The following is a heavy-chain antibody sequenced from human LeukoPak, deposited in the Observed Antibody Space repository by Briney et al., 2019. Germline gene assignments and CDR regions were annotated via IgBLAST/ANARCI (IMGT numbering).Heavy chain of an antibody. CDR2: IYYSGST. V-gene: IGHV4-59*01. Sequence: SETLSLTCTVSGGSISSYYWSWIRQPPGKGLEWIGHIYYSGSTNYNPSLKSRVTISVDTSKNQFSLKLSSVTAADTAVYYCARDGRANYYYYGMDVWGQGTTVTVSS. CDR3: ARDGRANYYYYGMDV. J-gene: IGHJ6*02. CDR1: GGSISSYY.